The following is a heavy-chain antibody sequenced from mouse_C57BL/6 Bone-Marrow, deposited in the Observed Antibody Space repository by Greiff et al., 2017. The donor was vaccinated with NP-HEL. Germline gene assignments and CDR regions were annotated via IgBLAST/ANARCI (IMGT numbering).Heavy chain of an antibody. D-gene: IGHD1-1*01. CDR3: ARFHYGSSYDWYFDV. CDR2: INPNNGGT. Sequence: EVQLQQSGPELVKPGASVKISCKASGYTFTDYYMNWVKQSHGKSLEWIGDINPNNGGTSYNQKFKGKATLTVDKSSSTAYMELRSLTSEDSAVYYCARFHYGSSYDWYFDVWGTGTTVTVSS. CDR1: GYTFTDYY. V-gene: IGHV1-26*01. J-gene: IGHJ1*03.